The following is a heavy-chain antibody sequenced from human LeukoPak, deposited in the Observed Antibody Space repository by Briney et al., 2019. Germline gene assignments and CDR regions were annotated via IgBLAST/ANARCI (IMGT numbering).Heavy chain of an antibody. CDR3: AREGDQMFEVYDY. J-gene: IGHJ4*02. CDR2: ISSSGNII. CDR1: RFTLSDYY. V-gene: IGHV3-11*04. D-gene: IGHD3-10*02. Sequence: GGCLRLSCAASRFTLSDYYMSCIRQAPGKGREWGSYISSSGNIIHYADSVKGRFTITRDNTKNFLFLQMNSLRAEDTAVYDCAREGDQMFEVYDYWGQGTLVTVSS.